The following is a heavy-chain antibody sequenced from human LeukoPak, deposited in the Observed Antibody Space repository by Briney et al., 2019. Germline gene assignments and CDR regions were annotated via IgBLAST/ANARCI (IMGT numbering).Heavy chain of an antibody. CDR3: AKSATGIAAAGTLYYFDY. CDR2: ISYDGSNK. D-gene: IGHD6-13*01. CDR1: GFTFSSYG. J-gene: IGHJ4*02. V-gene: IGHV3-30*18. Sequence: GRSLRLSCAASGFTFSSYGMHWVRQAPGKGLEWVAVISYDGSNKYYADSVKGRFTISRDNSKNTLYLQMNSLRAEDTAVYYCAKSATGIAAAGTLYYFDYWGQGTLVTVSS.